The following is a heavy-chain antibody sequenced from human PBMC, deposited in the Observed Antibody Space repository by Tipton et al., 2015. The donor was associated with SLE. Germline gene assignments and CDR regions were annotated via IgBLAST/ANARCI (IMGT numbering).Heavy chain of an antibody. CDR1: GGSVSSYY. V-gene: IGHV4-59*02. D-gene: IGHD3-22*01. J-gene: IGHJ4*02. Sequence: TLSLTCTVSGGSVSSYYWSWIRQPPGKGLEWIGYFSYSGSPNYNPSLKSRVTISVDRSKSQFSLKLRSVTAADTAVYYCARASFYYDNSGYPFDYWGQGILVTVSS. CDR3: ARASFYYDNSGYPFDY. CDR2: FSYSGSP.